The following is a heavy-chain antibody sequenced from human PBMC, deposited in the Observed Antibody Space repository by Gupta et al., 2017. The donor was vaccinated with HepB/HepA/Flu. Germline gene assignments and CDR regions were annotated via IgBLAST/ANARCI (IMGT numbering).Heavy chain of an antibody. CDR1: GYTFTGYY. J-gene: IGHJ6*03. V-gene: IGHV1-2*02. CDR2: INPNSGGT. CDR3: ARDQYCSSTSCSNDYYMDV. D-gene: IGHD2-2*01. Sequence: QVQLVQSGAEVKKPGASVKVSCKASGYTFTGYYMNWVRQAPGQGLEWMGWINPNSGGTNYAQKFQGRVTMTRDTSISTAYMELSRLRSDDTAVYYCARDQYCSSTSCSNDYYMDVWGKGTTVTVSS.